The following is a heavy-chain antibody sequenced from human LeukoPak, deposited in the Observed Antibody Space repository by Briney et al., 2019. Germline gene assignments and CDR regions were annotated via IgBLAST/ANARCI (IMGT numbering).Heavy chain of an antibody. Sequence: SETLSLTCTVSGGSISSYYWSWIRQPPGKGLEWIGYIYYSRSTNYNPSLKSRVTISVDTSKNQFSLKLSSVTAADTAVYYCSGALVATDFDYWGQGTLVTVSS. CDR3: SGALVATDFDY. CDR1: GGSISSYY. CDR2: IYYSRST. D-gene: IGHD5-12*01. J-gene: IGHJ4*02. V-gene: IGHV4-59*08.